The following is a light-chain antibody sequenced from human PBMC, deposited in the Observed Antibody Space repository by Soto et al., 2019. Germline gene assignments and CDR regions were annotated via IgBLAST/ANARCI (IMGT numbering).Light chain of an antibody. CDR3: AAWDDSLSGSYV. Sequence: QSVLTQPPSASATPGQRVTVSCSGSSSNIGNNYVFWYQHLPGTAPKLLIYRNDQRPSGVSARFSGSKSGTSASLAISGLRSEYEADYYCAAWDDSLSGSYVFGPGTKVTV. J-gene: IGLJ1*01. V-gene: IGLV1-47*01. CDR1: SSNIGNNY. CDR2: RND.